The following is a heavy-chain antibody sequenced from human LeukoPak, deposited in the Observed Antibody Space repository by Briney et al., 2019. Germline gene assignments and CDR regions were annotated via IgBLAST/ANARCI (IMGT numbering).Heavy chain of an antibody. D-gene: IGHD2-2*01. Sequence: GGSLRLSCAASGFTVSSNYMSWVRQAPGKGLEWVSVIYSGGSTYHADSVKGRFTISRHNSKNTLYLQMNSLRAEDTAVYYCARGGDCSSTSCFYFDYWGQGTLVTVSS. CDR3: ARGGDCSSTSCFYFDY. CDR2: IYSGGST. J-gene: IGHJ4*02. CDR1: GFTVSSNY. V-gene: IGHV3-53*04.